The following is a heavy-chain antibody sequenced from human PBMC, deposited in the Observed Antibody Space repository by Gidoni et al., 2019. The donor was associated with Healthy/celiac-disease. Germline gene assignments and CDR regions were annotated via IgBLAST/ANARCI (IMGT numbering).Heavy chain of an antibody. D-gene: IGHD6-13*01. CDR1: GFTFRSYA. Sequence: EVQLLESGGGLVQPGGSLRLYCAASGFTFRSYAMSWVRQAPGKGLEWVSAISGSGGSTYYADSVKGRFTISRDNAKNTRYLQMNSLRAEDTAVYYCAKFLGQQLVPLMNWFDPWGQGTLVTVSS. CDR2: ISGSGGST. J-gene: IGHJ5*02. CDR3: AKFLGQQLVPLMNWFDP. V-gene: IGHV3-23*01.